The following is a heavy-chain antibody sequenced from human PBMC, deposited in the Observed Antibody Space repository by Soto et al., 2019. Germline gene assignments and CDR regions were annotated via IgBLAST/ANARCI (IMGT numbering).Heavy chain of an antibody. V-gene: IGHV3-53*01. Sequence: GGSLRLSCAASGFTVSSNYMSWVRQAPGKGLEWVSVIYSGGSTYYADSVKGRFTISRDNSKNTLYLQMNSLRAEDTAVYYCARFHDRFHYYYGMDVWGQGTTVTVSS. J-gene: IGHJ6*02. CDR1: GFTVSSNY. CDR3: ARFHDRFHYYYGMDV. CDR2: IYSGGST. D-gene: IGHD3-22*01.